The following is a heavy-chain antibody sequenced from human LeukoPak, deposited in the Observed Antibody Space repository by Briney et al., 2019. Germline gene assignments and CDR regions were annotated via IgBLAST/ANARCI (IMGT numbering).Heavy chain of an antibody. CDR2: MNPKSGNT. J-gene: IGHJ6*02. Sequence: ASVKVSCKASEYTFTTYDINWVRQATGQGLEWMGWMNPKSGNTGYAQKFQGRVTMTRNTSISTAYMELNSLRSEDTAVYYCARRNSAQRPPRTMDVWGQGTTVTVSS. V-gene: IGHV1-8*01. D-gene: IGHD6-25*01. CDR3: ARRNSAQRPPRTMDV. CDR1: EYTFTTYD.